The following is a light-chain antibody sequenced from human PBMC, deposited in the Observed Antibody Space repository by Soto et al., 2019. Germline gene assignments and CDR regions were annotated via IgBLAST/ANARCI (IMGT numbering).Light chain of an antibody. J-gene: IGLJ1*01. Sequence: QSVLTQPASVCGSPGQSITISCTGTSSDIGGYNYVSWYQQHPGRAPKLIIYEVSYRPSGSSNRFSGSKSGNTASLTISGLQAEDEADYYCISYTLNSIPYVFGTGTKLTVL. CDR2: EVS. V-gene: IGLV2-14*01. CDR3: ISYTLNSIPYV. CDR1: SSDIGGYNY.